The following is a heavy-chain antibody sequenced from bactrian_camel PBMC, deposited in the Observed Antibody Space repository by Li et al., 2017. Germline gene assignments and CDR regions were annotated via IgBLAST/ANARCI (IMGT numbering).Heavy chain of an antibody. CDR1: GNTDVISC. CDR2: IYPYDGST. D-gene: IGHD3*01. CDR3: AAEGPVWAVVTAACGFGY. Sequence: VQLVESGGGSVQAGGSLRLSCTPSGNTDVISCMGWFRQAPGKEREGVAAIYPYDGSTYYGDSVKGRFTISLDNAKNTVYLQMDSLKPEDTAMYYCAAEGPVWAVVTAACGFGYSGQGTQVTVS. V-gene: IGHV3S54*01. J-gene: IGHJ4*01.